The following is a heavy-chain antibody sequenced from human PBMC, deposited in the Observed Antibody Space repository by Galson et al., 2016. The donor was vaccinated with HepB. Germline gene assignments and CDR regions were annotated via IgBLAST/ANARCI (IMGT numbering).Heavy chain of an antibody. CDR3: VRPSKPGTGSFYSYLQY. CDR2: IYPRDSTV. Sequence: QSGAEVKKPGEFLKISCQGSGYYFNTYYIAWVRQMPGKGLEWMGIIYPRDSTVTYSPSFEGQVTMSADKSTSTAYLQWSSLKAPDSAMYYCVRPSKPGTGSFYSYLQYWGRGALVTVSS. J-gene: IGHJ2*01. D-gene: IGHD3-10*01. V-gene: IGHV5-51*01. CDR1: GYYFNTYY.